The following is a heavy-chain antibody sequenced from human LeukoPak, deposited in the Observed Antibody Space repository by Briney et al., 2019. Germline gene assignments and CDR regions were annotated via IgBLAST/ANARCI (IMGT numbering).Heavy chain of an antibody. Sequence: SETLSLTCNVSGDSISYYYWGWIRQPPGKGLEWIGYIYYSGSTYANYNPSLKSRVNISVDASKNQFSLKLSSVTAADTAVYYCARASLGYCSGGSCYGGWFDPWGQGTLVTVSS. CDR1: GDSISYYY. D-gene: IGHD2-15*01. V-gene: IGHV4-59*12. CDR3: ARASLGYCSGGSCYGGWFDP. CDR2: IYYSGSTYA. J-gene: IGHJ5*02.